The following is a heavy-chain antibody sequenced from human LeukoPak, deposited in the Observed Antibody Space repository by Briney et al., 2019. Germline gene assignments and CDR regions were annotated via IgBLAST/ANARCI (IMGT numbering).Heavy chain of an antibody. CDR1: GDSVSSNSAA. D-gene: IGHD3-16*01. CDR2: TYYRSKWYN. CDR3: ARNNGYVWGIRGYYFDY. J-gene: IGHJ4*02. V-gene: IGHV6-1*01. Sequence: SQTLSLTCAISGDSVSSNSAAWNWIRQSPSRGLEWLGRTYYRSKWYNDYAVSVKSRITINPDTSKNQFSLQLNSVTPEDTAVYYCARNNGYVWGIRGYYFDYWGQGTLVTVSS.